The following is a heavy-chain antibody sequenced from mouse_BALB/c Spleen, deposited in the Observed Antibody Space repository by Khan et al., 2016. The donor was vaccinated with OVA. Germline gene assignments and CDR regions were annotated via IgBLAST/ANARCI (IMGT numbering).Heavy chain of an antibody. J-gene: IGHJ3*01. D-gene: IGHD1-1*01. CDR3: ARHAYFYDSEGFAY. CDR1: GFTFSTYG. V-gene: IGHV5-6*01. CDR2: VSTGGHYT. Sequence: EVHLVESGGDVVKPGGSLKLSCAASGFTFSTYGMSWVRQTPDKRLEWVATVSTGGHYTYYPATVKGRFTISRDNAKDTLYLQMSSLKSEDTAMFYCARHAYFYDSEGFAYWGQGTLVTVSA.